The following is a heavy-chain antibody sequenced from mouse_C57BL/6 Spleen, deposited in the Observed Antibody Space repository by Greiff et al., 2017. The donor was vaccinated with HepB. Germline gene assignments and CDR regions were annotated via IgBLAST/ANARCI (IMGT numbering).Heavy chain of an antibody. Sequence: VQLKQSGAELVKPGASVKMSCKASGYTFTSYWITWVKQRPGQGLEWIGDIYPGSGSTNYNEKFKSKATLTVDTSSSTAYMQLSSLTSEDSAVYYCARSGIYYGPYYYAMDYWGQGTSVTVSS. CDR2: IYPGSGST. CDR1: GYTFTSYW. V-gene: IGHV1-55*01. D-gene: IGHD2-1*01. CDR3: ARSGIYYGPYYYAMDY. J-gene: IGHJ4*01.